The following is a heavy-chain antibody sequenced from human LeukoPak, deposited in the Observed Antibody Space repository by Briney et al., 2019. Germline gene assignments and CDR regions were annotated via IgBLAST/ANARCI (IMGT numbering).Heavy chain of an antibody. Sequence: PGGSLRLSCAASGFTFSSYAMSCVRQARGKGLEGGSAISGSGGSTYYADSVKGRFTISRDNSKNTLYLQMNSLRAEDTAVYYGATVYSSSWPIYYYYYNGMDVWGKGTTVTVSS. J-gene: IGHJ6*04. D-gene: IGHD6-13*01. CDR2: ISGSGGST. V-gene: IGHV3-23*01. CDR1: GFTFSSYA. CDR3: ATVYSSSWPIYYYYYNGMDV.